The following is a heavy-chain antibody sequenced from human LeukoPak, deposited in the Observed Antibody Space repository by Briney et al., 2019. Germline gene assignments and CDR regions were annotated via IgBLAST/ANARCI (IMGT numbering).Heavy chain of an antibody. CDR3: AKDPYTYFYDSGGYTFDS. CDR2: ISGSSFSI. J-gene: IGHJ4*02. Sequence: GGSLRLSCAASGFTFSTYAMSWVRQAPGKGLEWVSAISGSSFSIYYADSVKGRFTISRDNSKNTLYLQMNSLRAEDTAVYYCAKDPYTYFYDSGGYTFDSWGQGTLVTVSS. V-gene: IGHV3-23*01. CDR1: GFTFSTYA. D-gene: IGHD3-22*01.